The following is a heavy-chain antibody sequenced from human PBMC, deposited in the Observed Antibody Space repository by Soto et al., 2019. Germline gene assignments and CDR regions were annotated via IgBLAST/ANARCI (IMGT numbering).Heavy chain of an antibody. J-gene: IGHJ4*02. V-gene: IGHV5-51*01. D-gene: IGHD6-13*01. CDR3: ARQAGSSWTRAPFDY. CDR2: IYPGDSDT. Sequence: GESLKISCKGSGYSFTNYWIGWVRQMPGKGLEWMGIIYPGDSDTRYSPSFQGQVTISADRSISTAYLQWSSLKASDTAMYYCARQAGSSWTRAPFDYWGQGTPVTVSS. CDR1: GYSFTNYW.